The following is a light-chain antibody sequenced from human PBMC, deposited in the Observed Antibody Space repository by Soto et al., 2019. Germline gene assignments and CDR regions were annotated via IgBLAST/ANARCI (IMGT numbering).Light chain of an antibody. Sequence: QSVLTQPPSVSGSPGQSVTISCTGTSSDVGSYNRVSWYQQPPGTAPKVMIYDVSNRPSGVPDRCSGSKSGNTASLTISGLQAENESDYYCISYTSSSTYVFGTGTKVTFL. CDR1: SSDVGSYNR. CDR3: ISYTSSSTYV. J-gene: IGLJ1*01. V-gene: IGLV2-18*02. CDR2: DVS.